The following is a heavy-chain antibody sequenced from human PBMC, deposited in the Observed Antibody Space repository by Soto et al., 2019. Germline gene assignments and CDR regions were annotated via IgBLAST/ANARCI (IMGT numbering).Heavy chain of an antibody. V-gene: IGHV1-69*01. J-gene: IGHJ4*02. CDR1: GGA. Sequence: QVQLEQSEIEVKKPGSSVKVPCKVSGGAISWVRQAPGQGFEWLAGIVPTYRTIKYGQKFPDRLTITADYMSLTRLRPGDTAVYYCVSSRSVPRDMYFGSWSSLDDWGLGTLV. CDR2: IVPTYRTI. D-gene: IGHD3-10*01. CDR3: VSSRSVPRDMYFGSWSSLDD.